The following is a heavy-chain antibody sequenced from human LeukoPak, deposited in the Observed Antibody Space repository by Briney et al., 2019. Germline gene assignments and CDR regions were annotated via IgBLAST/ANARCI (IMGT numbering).Heavy chain of an antibody. J-gene: IGHJ4*02. V-gene: IGHV3-23*01. CDR1: GFTFSSYA. Sequence: PGGSLRLSCAASGFTFSSYAMSWVRQAPGKGLEWVSAISGSGGSTYYADSVKGRFTISRDNAKSSLYLQMNSLRAEDTAVYYCALSTVAAAGDDWGQGTLVTVSS. CDR3: ALSTVAAAGDD. D-gene: IGHD2-2*01. CDR2: ISGSGGST.